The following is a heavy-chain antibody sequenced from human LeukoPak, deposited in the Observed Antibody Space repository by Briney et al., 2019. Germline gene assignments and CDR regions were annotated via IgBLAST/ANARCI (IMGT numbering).Heavy chain of an antibody. V-gene: IGHV3-30*02. CDR1: GFTFSGSA. Sequence: GGSLKLSCAASGFTFSGSAMHWVRQAPGKGLEWVAFIRYDESDKKYKDSVKGRFTVSKDNSKNTLSLQMHSLRVEDTAVYYCATHYYASGNYYNPIFYWGQGALVTVSS. CDR2: IRYDESDK. CDR3: ATHYYASGNYYNPIFY. J-gene: IGHJ4*02. D-gene: IGHD3-10*01.